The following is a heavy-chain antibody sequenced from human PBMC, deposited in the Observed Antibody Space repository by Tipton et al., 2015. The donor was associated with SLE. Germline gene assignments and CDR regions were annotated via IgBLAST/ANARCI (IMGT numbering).Heavy chain of an antibody. V-gene: IGHV4-61*02. CDR3: ARDYGDFNWFDP. Sequence: TLSLTCTVSGGSLSSASFWWSWVRQPAGKGLEWIGRIYASGSTTYNPSLKSRVTISIDTSKNQFSLRLGSVTAADTAMYYCARDYGDFNWFDPWGRGTLVTVSS. CDR1: GGSLSSASFW. CDR2: IYASGST. D-gene: IGHD4-17*01. J-gene: IGHJ5*02.